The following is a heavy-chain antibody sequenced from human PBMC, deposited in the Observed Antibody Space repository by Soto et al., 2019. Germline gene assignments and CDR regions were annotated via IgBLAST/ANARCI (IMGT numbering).Heavy chain of an antibody. J-gene: IGHJ4*02. D-gene: IGHD6-19*01. CDR3: AKAVAVPADLDY. Sequence: QVQLVQSGAEEKKPGASVKVSCKASGYTFTSYAMHWVRQAPGQRLEWMGWINAGNGNTKYSQKFQGRVTITRDTSTSTAYMELSSLRSEDTAVYYCAKAVAVPADLDYWGQGTLGTVSS. V-gene: IGHV1-3*05. CDR2: INAGNGNT. CDR1: GYTFTSYA.